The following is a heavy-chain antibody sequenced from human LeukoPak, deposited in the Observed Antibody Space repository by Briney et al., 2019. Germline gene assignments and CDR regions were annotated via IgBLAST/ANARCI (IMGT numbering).Heavy chain of an antibody. J-gene: IGHJ6*03. CDR2: ISYDGSNK. V-gene: IGHV3-30*03. Sequence: PGGSLRLSCAASGFTFSSYGMHWVRQAPGKGLEWVAVISYDGSNKYYADSVKGRFTISRDNSKNTLYLQMNSLRAEDTAVYYCARVDGDLPYYMDIWGKGTTVTISS. D-gene: IGHD4-17*01. CDR3: ARVDGDLPYYMDI. CDR1: GFTFSSYG.